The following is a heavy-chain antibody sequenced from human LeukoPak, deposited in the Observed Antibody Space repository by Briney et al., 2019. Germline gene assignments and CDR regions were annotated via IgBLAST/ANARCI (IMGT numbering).Heavy chain of an antibody. CDR2: INSDGSST. V-gene: IGHV3-74*01. CDR3: AREMKVVVPAATPIVGATKDLPDY. CDR1: GFTFSSYW. J-gene: IGHJ4*02. D-gene: IGHD2-2*01. Sequence: GGSLRLSCAASGFTFSSYWMHWVRQAPGKGLVWVSRINSDGSSTSYADSVKGRFTISRDNAKNTLYLQMNSLRAEDTAVYYCAREMKVVVPAATPIVGATKDLPDYWGQGTLVTVSS.